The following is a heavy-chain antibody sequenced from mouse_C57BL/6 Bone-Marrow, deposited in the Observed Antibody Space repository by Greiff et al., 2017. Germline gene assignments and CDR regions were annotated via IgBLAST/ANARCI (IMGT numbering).Heavy chain of an antibody. D-gene: IGHD1-1*01. CDR3: VRSYYGSSWDFDV. CDR2: LRSKSSNYAT. Sequence: EVQLVESGGGLVQPKGSLKLSCAASGFTFNTYAMHWVRQAPGKGLEWVARLRSKSSNYATYYADSVKDRFTISRDDSQSMLYLQMNNLKTEDTAMYYCVRSYYGSSWDFDVWGTGTTVTVSS. V-gene: IGHV10-3*01. CDR1: GFTFNTYA. J-gene: IGHJ1*03.